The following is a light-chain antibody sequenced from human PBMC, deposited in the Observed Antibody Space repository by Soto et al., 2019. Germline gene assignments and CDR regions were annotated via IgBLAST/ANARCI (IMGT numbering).Light chain of an antibody. CDR1: QSVSSSY. Sequence: EIVLTQSPGTLSLSPGERATLSCRASQSVSSSYLAWYQQKPGQAPRLLIYGASSRATGIPDRFSGSGSGTDLTLPISRLEPEDFAVYYCQQYGSSPLFGPGTKVDIK. CDR3: QQYGSSPL. J-gene: IGKJ3*01. CDR2: GAS. V-gene: IGKV3-20*01.